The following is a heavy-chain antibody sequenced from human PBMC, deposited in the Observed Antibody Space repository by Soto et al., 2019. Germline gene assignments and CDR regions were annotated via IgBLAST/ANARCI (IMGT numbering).Heavy chain of an antibody. J-gene: IGHJ5*02. Sequence: QVQLVQSGAEVKKPGASVKVSCKASVYTFTSYAMHWVRQAPGQRLAWMGWINAGNGNTKYSQKFQGRVTIARDPSAGTAYMEMSSLRSEDTAVYYCARDRETTVTTYWFDPWGQGTMVTVSS. CDR2: INAGNGNT. D-gene: IGHD4-17*01. CDR3: ARDRETTVTTYWFDP. V-gene: IGHV1-3*01. CDR1: VYTFTSYA.